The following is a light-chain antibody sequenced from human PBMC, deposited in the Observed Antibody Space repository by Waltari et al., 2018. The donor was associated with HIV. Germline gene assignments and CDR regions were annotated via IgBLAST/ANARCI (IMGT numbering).Light chain of an antibody. J-gene: IGKJ2*01. V-gene: IGKV1-39*01. Sequence: DIQMTKSPSSLSAANRDRVTITCRASQSVTRKLKRYQQKSGKAPNLLISAASTLRSGVPSRFSGGGSGVDFTLTISSLQPEDFAFYFCQQTYSTPYSFGQGTKVEIK. CDR2: AAS. CDR3: QQTYSTPYS. CDR1: QSVTRK.